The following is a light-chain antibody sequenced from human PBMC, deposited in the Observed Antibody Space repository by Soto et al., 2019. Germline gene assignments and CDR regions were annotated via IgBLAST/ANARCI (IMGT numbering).Light chain of an antibody. CDR2: DAS. J-gene: IGKJ1*01. CDR1: QSISSW. V-gene: IGKV1-5*01. CDR3: QQYNSYSRT. Sequence: DIQMTQSPSTLSASVGDRFTITCRASQSISSWLAWYQQKPGKAPKLLIYDASGLESGVPSRFSGSGSGTEFTLTISSLQPDDFATYYCQQYNSYSRTFGQGTKVDI.